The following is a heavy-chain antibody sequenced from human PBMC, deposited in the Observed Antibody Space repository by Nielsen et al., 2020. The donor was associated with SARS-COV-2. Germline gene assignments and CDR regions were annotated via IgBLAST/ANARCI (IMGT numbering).Heavy chain of an antibody. J-gene: IGHJ4*02. V-gene: IGHV3-30*04. D-gene: IGHD6-13*01. CDR2: VSYDGSVK. CDR3: TKGAQLGDY. Sequence: WSRQPPGKGLEWVTFVSYDGSVKYYADSVKGRCTISTDLSNNTLYLQMNSLRVEDTAIDYCTKGAQLGDYWGQGTLVTVSS.